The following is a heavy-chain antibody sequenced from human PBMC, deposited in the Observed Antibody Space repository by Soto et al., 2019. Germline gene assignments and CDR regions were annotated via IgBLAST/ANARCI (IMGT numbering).Heavy chain of an antibody. V-gene: IGHV5-10-1*01. Sequence: PGESLKISCKASGYNFTTFWISWMRQVPGKGLEWMGRIDPSDSYSNYSPSFQGHITISADKSINTAYLHFSNLKASDTAVYYCARHFPLRTDLQLYYSSYYGVDVWGHGTAVTVSS. D-gene: IGHD3-3*02. CDR1: GYNFTTFW. J-gene: IGHJ6*02. CDR3: ARHFPLRTDLQLYYSSYYGVDV. CDR2: IDPSDSYS.